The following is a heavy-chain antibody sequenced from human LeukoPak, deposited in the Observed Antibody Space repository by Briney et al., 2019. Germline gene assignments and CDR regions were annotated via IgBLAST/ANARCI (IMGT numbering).Heavy chain of an antibody. J-gene: IGHJ3*02. CDR2: IYYSGST. CDR1: GGSISSSRYY. Sequence: SETLSLTCTVSGGSISSSRYYWSWIRQPPGKGLEWIGYIYYSGSTYYNPSPKSRVTISVDTSKNQFSLKLSSVTAADTAVYYCARGTGSSPTDAFDIWGQGTMVIVSS. CDR3: ARGTGSSPTDAFDI. V-gene: IGHV4-30-4*08. D-gene: IGHD3-10*01.